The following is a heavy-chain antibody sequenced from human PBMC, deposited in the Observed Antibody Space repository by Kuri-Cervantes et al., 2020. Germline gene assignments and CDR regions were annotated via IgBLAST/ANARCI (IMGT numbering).Heavy chain of an antibody. CDR3: ARDDSYGSFDY. J-gene: IGHJ4*02. D-gene: IGHD5-18*01. Sequence: SETLSLTCTVSGGSVSSGSYYWSWIRQPPGKGLEWIGYIYYSGSTNYNPSLKSRVTISVDTSKNQFSLKLSSVTAADTAVYYCARDDSYGSFDYWGQGTLVTVSS. CDR2: IYYSGST. V-gene: IGHV4-61*01. CDR1: GGSVSSGSYY.